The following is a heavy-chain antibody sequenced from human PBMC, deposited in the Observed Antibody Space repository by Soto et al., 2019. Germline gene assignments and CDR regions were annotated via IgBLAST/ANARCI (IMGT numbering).Heavy chain of an antibody. CDR2: ITAAGTST. V-gene: IGHV3-74*01. CDR1: GFTFSTYW. CDR3: ARGDPTYFDY. D-gene: IGHD1-26*01. Sequence: TGGSLRLSCASSGFTFSTYWMHLVRQAPGEGLVWLSRITAAGTSTSSADSVKGRFTISRDNAKNTLYLQMNSLRAEDTAMYYCARGDPTYFDYWGQGILVTVSS. J-gene: IGHJ4*02.